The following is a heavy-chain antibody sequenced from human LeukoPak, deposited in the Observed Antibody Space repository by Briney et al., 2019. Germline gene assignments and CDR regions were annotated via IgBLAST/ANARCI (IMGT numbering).Heavy chain of an antibody. CDR3: ARFRSFDSAYYYGMDV. D-gene: IGHD3-9*01. J-gene: IGHJ6*02. V-gene: IGHV3-21*01. CDR1: GFTFSSYS. Sequence: GGSLRLSCAASGFTFSSYSMNWARQAPGKGLEWVSSISSGSSYIFYADSVKGRFTISRDDAKNSLYLQMHSLRAEDTAVYYCARFRSFDSAYYYGMDVWGQGTTVTVSS. CDR2: ISSGSSYI.